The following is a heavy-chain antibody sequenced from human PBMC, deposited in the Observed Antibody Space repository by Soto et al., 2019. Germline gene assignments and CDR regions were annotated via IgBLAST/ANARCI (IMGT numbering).Heavy chain of an antibody. CDR2: ISTYTDDP. CDR1: GNTFTNFG. V-gene: IGHV1-18*01. Sequence: QGQLVQSGGEVKKPGASVKVSCSASGNTFTNFGVTWVRQAPGQGLEWMGWISTYTDDPSYAQKFHCRVTMAIGRSTSTSYLDLRSLTSDDAAVYYGARVIPGAEAWFHPWGQGTLVTVSS. D-gene: IGHD4-17*01. CDR3: ARVIPGAEAWFHP. J-gene: IGHJ5*02.